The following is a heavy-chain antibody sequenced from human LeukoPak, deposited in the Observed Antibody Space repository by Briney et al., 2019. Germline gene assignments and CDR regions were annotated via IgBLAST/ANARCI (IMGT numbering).Heavy chain of an antibody. CDR3: AKSPVSSCRGSFCYPFDY. V-gene: IGHV3-30*02. CDR1: GFTFSSYG. CDR2: IRYDGSIK. J-gene: IGHJ4*02. D-gene: IGHD2-15*01. Sequence: GGSLRLSCAASGFTFSSYGMHWVRQAPGKGLEWVAFIRYDGSIKHYADSVKGRFTISRDNSRNTLYLQMNTLRAEDTAVYFCAKSPVSSCRGSFCYPFDYWGQGNLVTVSS.